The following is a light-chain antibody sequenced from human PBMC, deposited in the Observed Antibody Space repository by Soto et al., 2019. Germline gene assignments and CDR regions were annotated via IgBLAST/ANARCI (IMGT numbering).Light chain of an antibody. J-gene: IGKJ4*01. CDR2: DAS. CDR3: QQFENRPLT. V-gene: IGKV1-33*01. Sequence: DIQMTQSPSSLSASVGDRVTIACQATEDIATYLNWYQQKPGEAPKLLIYDASTLKTGVPSRFSGSGSGTHFTFNIFGLQPEDFATYYCQQFENRPLTFGGGTKVELK. CDR1: EDIATY.